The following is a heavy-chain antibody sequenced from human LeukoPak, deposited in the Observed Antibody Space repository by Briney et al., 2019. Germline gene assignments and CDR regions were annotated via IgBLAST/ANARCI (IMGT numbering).Heavy chain of an antibody. D-gene: IGHD3-22*01. J-gene: IGHJ4*02. V-gene: IGHV3-21*01. CDR1: GFTFSSYS. Sequence: PGGSLRLSCAASGFTFSSYSMNWVRQAPGKGLEWVSSISSSSYIYYADSVKGRFTISRDNAKNSLYLQMNSLRAEDTAVYYCARDSSGYYSPFDYWGQGTLVTVSS. CDR3: ARDSSGYYSPFDY. CDR2: ISSSSYI.